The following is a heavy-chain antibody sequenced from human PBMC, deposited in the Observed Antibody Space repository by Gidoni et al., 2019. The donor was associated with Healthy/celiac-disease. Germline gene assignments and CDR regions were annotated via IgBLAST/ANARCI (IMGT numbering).Heavy chain of an antibody. D-gene: IGHD5-18*01. Sequence: QVQLVESGGGVVQPGRSLRLSCAASGFTFSSYGMHWVRQAPGKGLEWVAVISYDGSNKYYADSVKGRFTISRDNSKNTLYLQMNSLRAEDTAVYYCAKAWTWIQLWLTAFDIWGQGTMVTVSS. CDR1: GFTFSSYG. V-gene: IGHV3-30*18. CDR3: AKAWTWIQLWLTAFDI. J-gene: IGHJ3*02. CDR2: ISYDGSNK.